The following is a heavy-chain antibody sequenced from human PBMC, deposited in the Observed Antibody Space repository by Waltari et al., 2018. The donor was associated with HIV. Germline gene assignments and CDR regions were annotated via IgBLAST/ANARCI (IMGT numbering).Heavy chain of an antibody. CDR3: ASRYDSDAFDI. J-gene: IGHJ3*02. CDR2: CTGSGGTT. Sequence: EVQLLESGGGLVQPGGSLRLYCAASGFTFSSYAMTWVRQAPGKERDLVSVCTGSGGTTYHADTVKGRFTISRDNSKNTLYLQMNSLRAEDTAVYYCASRYDSDAFDIWGQGTMVTVSS. CDR1: GFTFSSYA. V-gene: IGHV3-23*01. D-gene: IGHD2-2*01.